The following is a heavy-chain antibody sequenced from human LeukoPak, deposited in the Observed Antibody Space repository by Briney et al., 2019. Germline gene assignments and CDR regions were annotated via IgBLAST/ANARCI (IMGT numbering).Heavy chain of an antibody. V-gene: IGHV3-23*01. Sequence: GGTLRLSCAASGFTFSAYAMAWVRQAPGKGLEWVSTISGSGGTTYSADSVKGRFTISRDNSKNILYLQVNSLRAGDTAVYYCAKDYYYDSSGYYYGDAFDIWGQGTMVTVSS. CDR3: AKDYYYDSSGYYYGDAFDI. J-gene: IGHJ3*02. CDR1: GFTFSAYA. D-gene: IGHD3-22*01. CDR2: ISGSGGTT.